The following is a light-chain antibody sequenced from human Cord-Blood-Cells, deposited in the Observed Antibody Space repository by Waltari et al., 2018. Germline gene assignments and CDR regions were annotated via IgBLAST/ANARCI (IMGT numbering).Light chain of an antibody. CDR1: QSISSL. J-gene: IGKJ1*01. V-gene: IGKV1-5*03. Sequence: DIQMTQSPSTLSASVGDRVTIPCRASQSISSLLAWYQQKPGKAPKLLIYKASSLESGVPSRFSGSGSGTEFTLTISNLQPDDFATYYCQQYNSYSTFGQGTKVEI. CDR2: KAS. CDR3: QQYNSYST.